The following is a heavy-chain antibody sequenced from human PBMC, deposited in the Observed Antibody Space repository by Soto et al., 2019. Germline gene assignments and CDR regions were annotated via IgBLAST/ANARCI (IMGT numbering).Heavy chain of an antibody. D-gene: IGHD2-15*01. J-gene: IGHJ6*02. CDR2: ISYDGSNK. CDR1: GFTFRSYA. CDR3: ARGDREDIAVVVGVRPGEYGVDV. Sequence: QVQLVESGGGVVQPGRSLRLSCAASGFTFRSYAMHWVRQAPGKGLECVAVISYDGSNKFYRDYVKGRFTISRDNSKNTLYLQINSLRYEDTGVYYCARGDREDIAVVVGVRPGEYGVDVWGQGTKVTVSS. V-gene: IGHV3-30-3*01.